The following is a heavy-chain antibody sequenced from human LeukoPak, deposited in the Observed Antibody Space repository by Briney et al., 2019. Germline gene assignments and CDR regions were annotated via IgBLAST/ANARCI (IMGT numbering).Heavy chain of an antibody. V-gene: IGHV4-59*12. CDR1: GGSISSYY. CDR3: AREGQATGWFDP. J-gene: IGHJ5*02. CDR2: IYYSGST. Sequence: SETLSLTCTVSGGSISSYYWSWVRQPPGKGLEWIGYIYYSGSTNYNPSLKSRVTISVDTSKNQFSLKLSSVTAADTAVYYCAREGQATGWFDPWGQGTLVTVSS.